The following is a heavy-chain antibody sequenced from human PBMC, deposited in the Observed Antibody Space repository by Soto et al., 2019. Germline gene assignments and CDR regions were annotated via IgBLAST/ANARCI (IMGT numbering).Heavy chain of an antibody. Sequence: SETLSLTCAVYGGSFSGYYWSWIRQPPGKGLEWIGEINHSGSTNYNPSLKSRVTISVDTSKNQFSLKLSSVTAADTAVYYCARGPSSGYGKYFDYWGQGTLVTVSS. V-gene: IGHV4-34*01. D-gene: IGHD5-12*01. CDR1: GGSFSGYY. J-gene: IGHJ4*02. CDR2: INHSGST. CDR3: ARGPSSGYGKYFDY.